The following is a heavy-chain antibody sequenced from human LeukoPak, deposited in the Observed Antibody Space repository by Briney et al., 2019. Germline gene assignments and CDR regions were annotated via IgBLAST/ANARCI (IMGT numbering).Heavy chain of an antibody. V-gene: IGHV3-23*01. CDR2: ISGSGGST. CDR3: AKSYCSSTSCYTDY. D-gene: IGHD2-2*02. CDR1: GFTFSSYA. Sequence: GRSLRLSCAASGFTFSSYAMSWVRQAPGKGLEWVSAISGSGGSTYYADSVKGRFTISRDNSKNTLYLQMNSLRAEDTAVYYCAKSYCSSTSCYTDYWGQGTLVTVSS. J-gene: IGHJ4*02.